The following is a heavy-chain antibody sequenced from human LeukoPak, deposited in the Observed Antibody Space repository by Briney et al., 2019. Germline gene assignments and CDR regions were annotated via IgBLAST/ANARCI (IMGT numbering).Heavy chain of an antibody. Sequence: PGRSLRLSCAASGFTFDDYAMHWVRQAPGKGLEWVSGISWNSGSIGYADSVKGRFTISRDNAKKSLYLQMNSLRAEDRALYYCARSRAAMYYYYAMDVWGQGTTVTVSS. D-gene: IGHD5-18*01. CDR3: ARSRAAMYYYYAMDV. J-gene: IGHJ6*02. CDR1: GFTFDDYA. CDR2: ISWNSGSI. V-gene: IGHV3-9*01.